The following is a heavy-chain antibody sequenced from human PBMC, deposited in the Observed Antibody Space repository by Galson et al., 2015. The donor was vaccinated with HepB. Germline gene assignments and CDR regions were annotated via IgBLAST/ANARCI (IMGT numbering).Heavy chain of an antibody. V-gene: IGHV1-69*04. CDR2: IIPILGIA. CDR1: GGTFSSYT. J-gene: IGHJ4*02. CDR3: AREYPQGAGASTPIDY. Sequence: SVKVSCKASGGTFSSYTISWVRQAPGQGLEWMGRIIPILGIANYAQKFQGRVTITADKSTSTAYMELSSLRSEDTAVYYCAREYPQGAGASTPIDYWGQGTLVTVSS. D-gene: IGHD1-26*01.